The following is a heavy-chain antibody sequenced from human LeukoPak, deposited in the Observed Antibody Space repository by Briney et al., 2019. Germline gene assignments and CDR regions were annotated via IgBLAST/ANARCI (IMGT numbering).Heavy chain of an antibody. CDR1: GGSISSNNYY. CDR2: IYYSGST. J-gene: IGHJ6*04. Sequence: PSETLSLTCTVSGGSISSNNYYWGWIRQPPGKGLEWIMSIYYSGSTYYNPSLKSRVTISVDKSKNQYSLKLSSVTAADTAVYYCAREGYCSSISCYTDVWGKGTTVTVSS. D-gene: IGHD2-2*02. CDR3: AREGYCSSISCYTDV. V-gene: IGHV4-39*07.